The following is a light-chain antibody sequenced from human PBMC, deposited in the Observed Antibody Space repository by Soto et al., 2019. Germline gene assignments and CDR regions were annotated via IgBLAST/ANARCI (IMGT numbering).Light chain of an antibody. CDR3: SSYTSSSTRL. Sequence: QSVLTQPASVSGSPGQSITISCTGTSSDIGGYNYVSWYQQHPGKAPKLMIYGVSNRPSGVSNRFSGSKSGNTASLTISGLQAEDEADYYCSSYTSSSTRLFGGGTKLTVL. V-gene: IGLV2-14*01. J-gene: IGLJ3*02. CDR2: GVS. CDR1: SSDIGGYNY.